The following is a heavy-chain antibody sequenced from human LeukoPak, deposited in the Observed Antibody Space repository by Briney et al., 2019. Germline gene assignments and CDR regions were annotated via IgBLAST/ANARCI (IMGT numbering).Heavy chain of an antibody. CDR1: GFIFSSYS. CDR2: ISSRGSSI. Sequence: GGSLRLSCAASGFIFSSYSMNWVRQAPGKGLEWVSYISSRGSSIYYADSVKGRFTISRDNAKNSLYLQLNSLRAEDTAVYYCARGHIAANNWFDPWGQGTLVTVSS. D-gene: IGHD6-13*01. CDR3: ARGHIAANNWFDP. J-gene: IGHJ5*02. V-gene: IGHV3-48*01.